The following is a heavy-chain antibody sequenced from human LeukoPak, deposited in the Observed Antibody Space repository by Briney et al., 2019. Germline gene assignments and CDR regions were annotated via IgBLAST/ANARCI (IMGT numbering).Heavy chain of an antibody. CDR1: GFTFSSYS. J-gene: IGHJ4*02. CDR2: ISSSSSTI. Sequence: GGSLRLSCAASGFTFSSYSMNWVRQAPGKGLEWVSYISSSSSTIYYADSVKGRFTISRDNAKNSLYLQMNSLRAEDTAVYYCARLLVYNSGGEAFDHWGQGTLVTVSS. V-gene: IGHV3-48*01. CDR3: ARLLVYNSGGEAFDH. D-gene: IGHD1-20*01.